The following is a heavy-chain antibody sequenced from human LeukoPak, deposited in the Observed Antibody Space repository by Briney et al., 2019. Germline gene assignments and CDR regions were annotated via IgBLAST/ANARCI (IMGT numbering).Heavy chain of an antibody. CDR1: GFSFSSYW. Sequence: PGGSLRLSCAASGFSFSSYWMSWVRQAPGKGLEWVANIKQDGSKKYYVDSVKGRFTISRDNAKNSLYLQMNSLRAEDTAVYYCARDRSGYYYPDAFDIWGQGTMVTVSS. CDR2: IKQDGSKK. V-gene: IGHV3-7*04. J-gene: IGHJ3*02. D-gene: IGHD3-22*01. CDR3: ARDRSGYYYPDAFDI.